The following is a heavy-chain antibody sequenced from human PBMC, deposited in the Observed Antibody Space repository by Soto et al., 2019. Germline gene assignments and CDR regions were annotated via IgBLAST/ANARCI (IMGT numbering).Heavy chain of an antibody. V-gene: IGHV4-34*01. D-gene: IGHD3-22*01. CDR3: ARGFPTEYYDSSGYYYYYYGMEV. Sequence: WETLYLTCAVYGGSFSGDSWGWFGQPPGKGLEWFGEINHSGRTNYNPSLKSRVTISVDTSKKQFSLKLSSVTAADTAVYYCARGFPTEYYDSSGYYYYYYGMEVWGKVNKVT. CDR2: INHSGRT. CDR1: GGSFSGDS. J-gene: IGHJ6*04.